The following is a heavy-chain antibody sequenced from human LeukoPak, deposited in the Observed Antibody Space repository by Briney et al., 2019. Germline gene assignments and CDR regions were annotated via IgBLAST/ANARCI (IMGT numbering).Heavy chain of an antibody. CDR3: ARAKFTMVRGAVGGRSYYYYMDV. CDR2: FDPEDGET. CDR1: GYTLTELS. D-gene: IGHD3-10*01. V-gene: IGHV1-24*01. J-gene: IGHJ6*03. Sequence: GASVKVSCKVSGYTLTELSMHWVRQAPGKGLEWMGGFDPEDGETIYAQKFQGRVTITRNTSISTAYMELSSLRSEDTAVYYCARAKFTMVRGAVGGRSYYYYMDVWGKGTTVTVSS.